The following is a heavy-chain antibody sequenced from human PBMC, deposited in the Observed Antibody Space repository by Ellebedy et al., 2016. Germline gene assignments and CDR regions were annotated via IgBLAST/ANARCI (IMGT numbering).Heavy chain of an antibody. D-gene: IGHD3-9*01. CDR3: ASSTYDILTGYYRGAFDI. V-gene: IGHV5-51*01. CDR1: GYSFTSYW. J-gene: IGHJ3*02. Sequence: GGSLRLSXKGSGYSFTSYWIGWVRQMPGKGLEWMGIIYPGDSDTRYSPSFQGQVTISADKSISTAYLQWSSLKASDTAMYYCASSTYDILTGYYRGAFDIWGQGTMVTVSS. CDR2: IYPGDSDT.